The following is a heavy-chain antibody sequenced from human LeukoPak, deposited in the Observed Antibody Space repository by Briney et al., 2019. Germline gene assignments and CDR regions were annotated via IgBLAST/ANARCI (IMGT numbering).Heavy chain of an antibody. CDR1: GGSISRSNNW. CDR3: ARRDYGAPFDP. V-gene: IGHV4-39*01. Sequence: PSETLSLTCTVSGGSISRSNNWWTWIRQPPGQRLEWIGSIYGSGSVFYNPSLGSRVTISVDTSKSQFSLKLSSVTAADTAMYYCARRDYGAPFDPWGQGTLVTVSS. J-gene: IGHJ5*02. D-gene: IGHD3-16*01. CDR2: IYGSGSV.